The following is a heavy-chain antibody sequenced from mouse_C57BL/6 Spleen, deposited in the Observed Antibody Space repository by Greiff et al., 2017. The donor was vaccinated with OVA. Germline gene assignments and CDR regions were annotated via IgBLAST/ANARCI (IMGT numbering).Heavy chain of an antibody. CDR2: IDPSDSYT. J-gene: IGHJ4*01. Sequence: QVQLQQPGAELVKPGASVKLSCKASGYTFTSYWMQWVKQRPGQGLEWIGEIDPSDSYTNYNQKFTGKATLTVDTSSSTAYMQLSSLTSEDSAVYYCARRLSGFYAMDYWGQGTSVTVSS. CDR3: ARRLSGFYAMDY. D-gene: IGHD6-2*01. V-gene: IGHV1-50*01. CDR1: GYTFTSYW.